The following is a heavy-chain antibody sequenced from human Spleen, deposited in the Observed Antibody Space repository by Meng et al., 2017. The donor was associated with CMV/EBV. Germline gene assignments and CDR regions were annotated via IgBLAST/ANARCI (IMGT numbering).Heavy chain of an antibody. D-gene: IGHD6-13*01. Sequence: GESLKISCAASGFTVSSNYMSWVRQAPGKGLEWVSVIYSGGSTYYADSVKGRFTISRDNSKNTLYLQMNSLRAEDTAVYYCARDRIAAAGTSGYWGQGTLVTVSS. J-gene: IGHJ4*02. CDR3: ARDRIAAAGTSGY. CDR2: IYSGGST. CDR1: GFTVSSNY. V-gene: IGHV3-53*01.